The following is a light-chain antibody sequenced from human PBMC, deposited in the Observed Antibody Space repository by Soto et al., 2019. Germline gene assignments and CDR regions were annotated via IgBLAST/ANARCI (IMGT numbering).Light chain of an antibody. Sequence: DIQLTQSPSFLSASVGGRVTITCRASQAISSYLAWYQQKPGKAPELLIYAASTLQSGVPSRFSGRGSGTDFTPTISSLQPDDFATYYCQQLKSYPRSFGQGTKLEI. CDR2: AAS. J-gene: IGKJ2*01. V-gene: IGKV1-9*01. CDR3: QQLKSYPRS. CDR1: QAISSY.